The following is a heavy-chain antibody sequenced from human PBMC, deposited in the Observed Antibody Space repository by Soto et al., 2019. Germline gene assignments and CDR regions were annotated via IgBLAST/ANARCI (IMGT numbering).Heavy chain of an antibody. CDR3: ARGVWGHSAYFDF. V-gene: IGHV4-30-2*01. D-gene: IGHD3-16*01. J-gene: IGHJ4*02. CDR2: IYQNGNT. CDR1: GASIGSGDSS. Sequence: SLTCAVSGASIGSGDSSWSWIRQPPGKGLEWIGYIYQNGNTYYSPSLMSRVTISVDRSKNQFSLRLNSVTAADTAVYYCARGVWGHSAYFDFWGQGTPVTVSS.